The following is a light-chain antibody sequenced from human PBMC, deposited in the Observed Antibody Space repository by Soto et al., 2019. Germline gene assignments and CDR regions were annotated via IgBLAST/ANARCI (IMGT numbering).Light chain of an antibody. CDR3: QQYKSWPPPIT. Sequence: EIVMTQSPATLSVSPGERATLSCRASQSVNDNLAWYQQRPGQAPRLLIYGTSTRATGIPARFSGSGSGTEFTLTISRLQSEDFAVYYCQQYKSWPPPITFGQGTRLEIK. J-gene: IGKJ5*01. CDR2: GTS. CDR1: QSVNDN. V-gene: IGKV3-15*01.